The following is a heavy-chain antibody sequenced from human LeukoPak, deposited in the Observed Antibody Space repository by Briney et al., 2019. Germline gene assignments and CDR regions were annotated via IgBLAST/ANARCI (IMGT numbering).Heavy chain of an antibody. Sequence: SETLSLTCTVSGGSINNYYWSWIRQPPGKGLEWIGYIYYSGSTTYNPSLKSRVTISVDTPKSQFSLKLSSVTAADTAVYYCARRGYSYGYDAFDIWGQGTVVTVSS. D-gene: IGHD5-18*01. V-gene: IGHV4-59*08. CDR1: GGSINNYY. J-gene: IGHJ3*02. CDR3: ARRGYSYGYDAFDI. CDR2: IYYSGST.